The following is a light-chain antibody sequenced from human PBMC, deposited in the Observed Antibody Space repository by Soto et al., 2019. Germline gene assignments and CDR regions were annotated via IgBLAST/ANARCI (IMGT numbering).Light chain of an antibody. V-gene: IGLV2-11*01. CDR3: CSYAGTYTGV. J-gene: IGLJ1*01. CDR1: SRDVGRYSY. Sequence: QSALTQPRSVSGSPGQSDSISCTGTSRDVGRYSYVSWYQQHPGKAPKLMIYDVSERPSGVPDRFSDSKSGNTASLTISGLQAEDEADYYCCSYAGTYTGVFGTGTKVTVL. CDR2: DVS.